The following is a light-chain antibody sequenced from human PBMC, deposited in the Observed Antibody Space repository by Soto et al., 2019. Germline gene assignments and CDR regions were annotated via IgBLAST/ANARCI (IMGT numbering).Light chain of an antibody. J-gene: IGKJ3*01. CDR2: GAS. Sequence: EIVLTQSPGPLSLSPGERATLSCRASQSVSSSYLAWYQQKPGQAPRLLIYGASSRATGIPDRFSGSGSGTNFTTTISRLEHEDLAVYYCQQYANSSPFTFGAGTKVDIK. CDR1: QSVSSSY. V-gene: IGKV3-20*01. CDR3: QQYANSSPFT.